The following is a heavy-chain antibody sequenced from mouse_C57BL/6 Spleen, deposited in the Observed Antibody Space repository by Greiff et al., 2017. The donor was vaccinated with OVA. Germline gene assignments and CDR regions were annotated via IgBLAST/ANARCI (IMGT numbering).Heavy chain of an antibody. Sequence: VQLQQSGPVLVKPGASVKMSCKASGYTFTDYYMNWVKQSHGKSLEWIGDINPYNGGTSYNQKFKGKATLTVDKSSSTAYMEINSLTSQHSAFYSCARGGYSSGYDYFDYWGQGTTLTVSS. D-gene: IGHD3-2*02. V-gene: IGHV1-19*01. J-gene: IGHJ2*01. CDR1: GYTFTDYY. CDR3: ARGGYSSGYDYFDY. CDR2: INPYNGGT.